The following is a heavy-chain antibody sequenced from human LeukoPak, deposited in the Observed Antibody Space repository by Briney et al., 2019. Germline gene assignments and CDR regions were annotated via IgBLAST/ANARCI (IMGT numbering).Heavy chain of an antibody. CDR2: IYSGGTT. V-gene: IGHV3-66*01. J-gene: IGHJ4*02. CDR1: GFTVSSNY. D-gene: IGHD3-9*01. Sequence: GGSLRLSCAASGFTVSSNYMSWVRQAPGKGLEWVSVIYSGGTTYYADSVKGRFTISRDNSRNTLFLQMSNLRAEDTAVYYCVKGTLGVTGYYNYWGQGTLVTVSS. CDR3: VKGTLGVTGYYNY.